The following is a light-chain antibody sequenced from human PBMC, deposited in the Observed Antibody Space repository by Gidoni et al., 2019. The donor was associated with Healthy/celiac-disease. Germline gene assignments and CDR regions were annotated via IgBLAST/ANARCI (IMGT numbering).Light chain of an antibody. J-gene: IGKJ1*01. CDR2: LGS. CDR1: QSLLHSNGYNY. Sequence: DIVMTQSPLSLPFTPGEPASISCRSSQSLLHSNGYNYLDWYLQKPGQSPQLLIYLGSNRASGVHDRCSGSGSGTDVTLKISRVEAEDVGVYYCMQALQTPWTFXXXTKVEIK. V-gene: IGKV2-28*01. CDR3: MQALQTPWT.